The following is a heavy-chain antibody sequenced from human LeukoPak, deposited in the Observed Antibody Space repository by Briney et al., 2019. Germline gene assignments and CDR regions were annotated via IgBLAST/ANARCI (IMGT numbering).Heavy chain of an antibody. CDR1: GFTFSSYS. J-gene: IGHJ2*01. D-gene: IGHD4-17*01. Sequence: GGSLRLSCAASGFTFSSYSMNWARQAPGKGLDWVSSISSSSSSIYYADSMKGRFTISRDNVKNLLFLQMNSLRAEDTAIYYCARDRKGRTYGDPYWFFDLWGRGTLVSVSS. CDR3: ARDRKGRTYGDPYWFFDL. CDR2: ISSSSSSI. V-gene: IGHV3-21*06.